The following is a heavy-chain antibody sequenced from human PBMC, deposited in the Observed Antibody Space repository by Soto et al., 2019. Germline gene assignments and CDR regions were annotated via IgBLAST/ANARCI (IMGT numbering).Heavy chain of an antibody. CDR1: GDSISSDY. D-gene: IGHD1-1*01. Sequence: SETLSLTCTVSGDSISSDYWTWIRQPPGKRLEWIGYISYSGSTNYNPSLKSRVTISVDTSKNQFSLKLSSVTAEDTAVYYCARDGNWRLDYWGQGALVTVSS. CDR2: ISYSGST. V-gene: IGHV4-59*12. CDR3: ARDGNWRLDY. J-gene: IGHJ4*02.